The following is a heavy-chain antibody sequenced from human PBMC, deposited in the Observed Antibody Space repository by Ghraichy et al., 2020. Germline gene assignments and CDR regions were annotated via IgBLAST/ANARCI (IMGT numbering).Heavy chain of an antibody. J-gene: IGHJ3*02. CDR3: AREATVRYYDSSGTRADAFDI. D-gene: IGHD3-22*01. CDR1: GFTFSSYG. CDR2: IWYDGSNK. V-gene: IGHV3-33*01. Sequence: GESLNISCAASGFTFSSYGMHWVRQAPGKGLEWVAVIWYDGSNKYYADSVKGRFTISRDNSKNTLYLQMNSLRAEDTAVYYCAREATVRYYDSSGTRADAFDIWGQGTMVTVSS.